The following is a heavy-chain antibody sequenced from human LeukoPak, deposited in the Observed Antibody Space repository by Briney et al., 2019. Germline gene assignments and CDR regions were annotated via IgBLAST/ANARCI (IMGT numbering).Heavy chain of an antibody. CDR3: AREGGGGDYYYYGMDV. V-gene: IGHV1-2*04. CDR2: INPNSGGT. D-gene: IGHD2-21*01. CDR1: GYTFTGYY. Sequence: ASVKVSCKASGYTFTGYYMHWVRQAPGQGLEWMGWINPNSGGTNYAQKFQGWVTMTRDTSISTAYMELSRLRSDDTAVYYCAREGGGGDYYYYGMDVWGQGTTVTVSS. J-gene: IGHJ6*02.